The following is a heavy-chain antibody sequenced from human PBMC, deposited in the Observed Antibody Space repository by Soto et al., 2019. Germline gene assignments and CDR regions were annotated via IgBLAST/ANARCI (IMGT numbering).Heavy chain of an antibody. CDR1: GFTFSSHA. CDR3: AKDQGVSGVYSYGYDY. J-gene: IGHJ4*02. CDR2: ISGSGRST. D-gene: IGHD5-18*01. Sequence: GGSLRLSCAASGFTFSSHAMSWVRQAPAKGLEWVSAISGSGRSTYYADSVKGRFTISRDNSKNTVYLQMNSLRAEDTAVYYCAKDQGVSGVYSYGYDYWGLGTLVTVSS. V-gene: IGHV3-23*01.